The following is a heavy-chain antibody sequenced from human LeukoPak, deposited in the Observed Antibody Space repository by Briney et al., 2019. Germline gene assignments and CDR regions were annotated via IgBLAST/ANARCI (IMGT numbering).Heavy chain of an antibody. CDR1: GFSFSSFG. J-gene: IGHJ5*02. CDR3: AKNLNFDWLLPENWFDP. Sequence: PGGSLRLSCAASGFSFSSFGMSWVRQAPGKGLEWVSRISGSDGSTYYADSVKGRFTISRDNSKNTLYLQMNSLRAEDTAVYYCAKNLNFDWLLPENWFDPWGQGTLVTVSS. V-gene: IGHV3-23*01. CDR2: ISGSDGST. D-gene: IGHD3-9*01.